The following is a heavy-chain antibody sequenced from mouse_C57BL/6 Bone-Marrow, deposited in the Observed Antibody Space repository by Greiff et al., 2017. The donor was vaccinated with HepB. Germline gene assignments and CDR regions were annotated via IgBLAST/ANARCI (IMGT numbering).Heavy chain of an antibody. CDR1: GYSITSGYY. D-gene: IGHD2-12*01. CDR3: AREKLYDAMDY. J-gene: IGHJ4*01. CDR2: ISYDGSN. Sequence: VQLKESGPGLVKPSQSLSLTCSVTGYSITSGYYWNWIRQFPGNKLEWMGYISYDGSNNYNPSLKNRISITRDTSKNQFFLKLNSVTTEDTATYYCAREKLYDAMDYWGQGTSVTVSS. V-gene: IGHV3-6*01.